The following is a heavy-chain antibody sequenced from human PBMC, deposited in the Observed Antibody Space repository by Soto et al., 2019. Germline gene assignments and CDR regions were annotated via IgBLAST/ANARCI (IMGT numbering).Heavy chain of an antibody. CDR1: GFSLRTYW. CDR3: ARDPPNKIPIDC. CDR2: INSDGSDP. D-gene: IGHD2-2*02. Sequence: RRLSCAASGFSLRTYWMVWVRQAPGKGLVFVSRINSDGSDPTYADSVKSRFTISRDNAKNTVYLQANSLTAEDTAMYYCARDPPNKIPIDCWCQGTLVTVSS. J-gene: IGHJ4*02. V-gene: IGHV3-74*01.